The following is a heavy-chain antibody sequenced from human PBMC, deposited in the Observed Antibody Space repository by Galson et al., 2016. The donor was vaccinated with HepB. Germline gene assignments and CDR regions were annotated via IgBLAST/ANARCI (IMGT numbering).Heavy chain of an antibody. CDR2: MSGDGGVT. V-gene: IGHV3-74*01. CDR3: ARHIGGRGYFDF. CDR1: GLTFSTSW. Sequence: SLRLSCAVSGLTFSTSWMHWVRQAPGEGLVWVSRMSGDGGVTDYADSVKGRFTLSRDNAKNTLYLQMNSLRAEDTALYYCARHIGGRGYFDFWGQGALVTVSS. D-gene: IGHD2-21*01. J-gene: IGHJ4*02.